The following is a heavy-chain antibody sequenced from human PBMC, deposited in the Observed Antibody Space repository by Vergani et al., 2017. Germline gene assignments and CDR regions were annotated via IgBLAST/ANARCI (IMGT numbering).Heavy chain of an antibody. CDR2: INHSGST. D-gene: IGHD2-2*01. CDR1: GGSFSGYY. J-gene: IGHJ2*01. V-gene: IGHV4-34*01. CDR3: ARDRSGGYCSSTSCPRDWYFDL. Sequence: QVQLQQWGAGLLKPSETLSLTCAVYGGSFSGYYWSWIRQPPGKGLEWIGEINHSGSTNYNPSLKSRVTISVDTSKNQFSLKLSSVTAADTAVYYCARDRSGGYCSSTSCPRDWYFDLWGRGTLVTVSS.